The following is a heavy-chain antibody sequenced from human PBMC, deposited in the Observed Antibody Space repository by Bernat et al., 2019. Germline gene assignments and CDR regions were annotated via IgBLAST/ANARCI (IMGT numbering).Heavy chain of an antibody. Sequence: QVQLVESGGGVVQPGTSLTLSCATSGFTFTTYGIHWVRQAPGKGLEWVAVIWSDGNNKYYVDSVKGRFTISRDNSESTVYLQMNSLRVEDTAVYYCARDNDGSSHYDQFDYWGQGTLVTVSS. D-gene: IGHD3-22*01. CDR3: ARDNDGSSHYDQFDY. CDR2: IWSDGNNK. V-gene: IGHV3-33*01. J-gene: IGHJ4*02. CDR1: GFTFTTYG.